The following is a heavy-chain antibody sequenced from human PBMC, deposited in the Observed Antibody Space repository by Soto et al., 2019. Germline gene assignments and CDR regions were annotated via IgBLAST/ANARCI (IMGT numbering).Heavy chain of an antibody. J-gene: IGHJ6*03. D-gene: IGHD4-17*01. CDR2: ISWNSGSI. CDR3: AQDIGPHYGPYSTYRYYYYYYMDA. V-gene: IGHV3-9*01. CDR1: GFTFDDYA. Sequence: EVQLVESGGGLVQPGRSLRLSCAASGFTFDDYAMHWVRQAPGKGLEWVSGISWNSGSIGYADSVQGRFTISRDNAKNSLYLQMNSLRAQDTALYYCAQDIGPHYGPYSTYRYYYYYYMDAWGTGSTVTASS.